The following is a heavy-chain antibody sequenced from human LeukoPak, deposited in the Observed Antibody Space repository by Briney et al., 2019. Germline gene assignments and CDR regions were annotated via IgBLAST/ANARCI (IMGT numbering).Heavy chain of an antibody. V-gene: IGHV4-59*08. J-gene: IGHJ6*02. D-gene: IGHD3-3*01. CDR1: GGSMNSFY. CDR2: IYYSGST. Sequence: SETLSLTCTVSGGSMNSFYWSWIRQPPGKGLDWIGYIYYSGSTNYNPSLRSRVTISVDTSKNQFSLKLSSVTAADTAVYYCARHLSSITTLGVVFKEVDVWGQGTTVTVSS. CDR3: ARHLSSITTLGVVFKEVDV.